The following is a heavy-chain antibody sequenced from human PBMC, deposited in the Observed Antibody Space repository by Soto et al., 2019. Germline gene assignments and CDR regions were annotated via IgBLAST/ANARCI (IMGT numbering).Heavy chain of an antibody. CDR3: ARGGLGSYFFDY. CDR2: IYYSGST. V-gene: IGHV4-61*01. Sequence: SETLSLTCLVSGGSVSSNSYYWSWIRQPPGKGLEWIGYIYYSGSTNYNPSLKSRVTISVDTSKNQFSLKLSSVTAADTAVYYCARGGLGSYFFDYWGQGTLVTVSS. J-gene: IGHJ4*02. D-gene: IGHD1-26*01. CDR1: GGSVSSNSYY.